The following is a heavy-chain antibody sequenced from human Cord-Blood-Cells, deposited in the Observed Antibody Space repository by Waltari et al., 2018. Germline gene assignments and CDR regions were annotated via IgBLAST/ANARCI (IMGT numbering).Heavy chain of an antibody. CDR1: GYTFTSYD. D-gene: IGHD5-18*01. CDR3: AMHERGYSYGYYYYYGMDV. Sequence: QVQLVQSGAEVKKPGASVKVSCKASGYTFTSYDINWVRQATGQGLEWNGWMKPNSGNTGYGQEFQGRGTMTRNTSISTAYMELSSLRSEDTAVYYCAMHERGYSYGYYYYYGMDVWGQGTTVTVSS. CDR2: MKPNSGNT. J-gene: IGHJ6*02. V-gene: IGHV1-8*01.